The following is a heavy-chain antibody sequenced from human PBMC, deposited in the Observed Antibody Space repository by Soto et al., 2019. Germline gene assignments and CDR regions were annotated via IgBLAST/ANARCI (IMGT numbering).Heavy chain of an antibody. CDR2: IYYSGST. J-gene: IGHJ5*02. CDR1: GGSISSSSYY. CDR3: ARHPNGDSPNWFDP. V-gene: IGHV4-39*01. Sequence: SETLSLTCTVSGGSISSSSYYWGWIRQPPGKGLEWIGSIYYSGSTYYNPSLKSRVTISVDTSKNQFSLKLSSVTAADTAVYYCARHPNGDSPNWFDPWGQGTLVTVSS. D-gene: IGHD4-17*01.